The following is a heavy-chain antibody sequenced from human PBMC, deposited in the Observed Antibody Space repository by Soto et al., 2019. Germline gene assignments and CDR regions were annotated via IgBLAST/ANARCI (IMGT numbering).Heavy chain of an antibody. D-gene: IGHD3-3*01. Sequence: GGSLRLSCAASGFTFSSYAMSWVRQAPGKGPEWVSGISGSGGRTYYADSVKGRFTISRDNSKHTLYLQMNSLRAEDTAVYYCAKADDFCSGYHIYYYYGLDVSGQGTTVTVSS. V-gene: IGHV3-23*01. J-gene: IGHJ6*02. CDR3: AKADDFCSGYHIYYYYGLDV. CDR2: ISGSGGRT. CDR1: GFTFSSYA.